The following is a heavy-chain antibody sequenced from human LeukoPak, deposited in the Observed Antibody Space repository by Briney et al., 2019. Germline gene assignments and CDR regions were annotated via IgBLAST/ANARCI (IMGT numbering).Heavy chain of an antibody. D-gene: IGHD5-24*01. Sequence: GGSLRLSCAASGFTFSTYWMHWVRQAPGKGLVWVSGINSDGITTSFADSVKGRFTISRDNAKNTLSVQMNSLRAEDTAVYYCAKSSRDAYSIDYWGQGTLVTVSS. V-gene: IGHV3-74*01. CDR3: AKSSRDAYSIDY. CDR2: INSDGITT. J-gene: IGHJ4*02. CDR1: GFTFSTYW.